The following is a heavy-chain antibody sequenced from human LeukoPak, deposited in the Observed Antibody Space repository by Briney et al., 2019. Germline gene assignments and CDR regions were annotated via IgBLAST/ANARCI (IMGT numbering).Heavy chain of an antibody. CDR3: ARDGDRGWFGESI. CDR1: GFTFSSYA. D-gene: IGHD3-10*01. V-gene: IGHV3-23*01. Sequence: PGGSLRLSCAASGFTFSSYAMSWVRQAPGKGLEWVSAISGSGGSTYYADSVKGRFTISRDNSKNTLYLQLNSLGAEDTAIYYCARDGDRGWFGESIWGQGTLVTVSS. CDR2: ISGSGGST. J-gene: IGHJ4*02.